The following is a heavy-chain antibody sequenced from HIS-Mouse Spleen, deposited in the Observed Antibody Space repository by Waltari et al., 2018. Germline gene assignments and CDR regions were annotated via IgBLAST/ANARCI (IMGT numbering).Heavy chain of an antibody. V-gene: IGHV1-8*01. CDR2: MNPNSGNT. Sequence: KASGYTFTSYDINWVRQATGQGLEWMGWMNPNSGNTGYAQKFQGRDTMTRNTSISTAYMELSSLRSEDTAVYYCARGHDYSNYFDYWGQGTLVTVSS. CDR1: GYTFTSYD. J-gene: IGHJ4*02. D-gene: IGHD4-4*01. CDR3: ARGHDYSNYFDY.